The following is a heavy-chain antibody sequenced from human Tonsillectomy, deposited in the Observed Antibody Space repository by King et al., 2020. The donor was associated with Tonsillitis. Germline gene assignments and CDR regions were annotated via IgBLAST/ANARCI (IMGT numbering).Heavy chain of an antibody. V-gene: IGHV3-23*04. J-gene: IGHJ4*02. CDR1: GFTFSSYA. Sequence: VQLVESGGGLVQPGGSLRLSCGASGFTFSSYAMSWVRQAPGKGLEWVSVISGSGGSTYYADSVKGRFTISRDNSKDTRYLQMKSLRAEDTVVYYCAKYLHFRYGIGTIDYWGQGTLVTVSS. CDR2: ISGSGGST. CDR3: AKYLHFRYGIGTIDY. D-gene: IGHD5-18*01.